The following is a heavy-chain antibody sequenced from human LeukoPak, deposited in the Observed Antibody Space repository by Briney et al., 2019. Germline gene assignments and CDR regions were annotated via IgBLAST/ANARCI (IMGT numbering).Heavy chain of an antibody. D-gene: IGHD2-21*02. Sequence: GSPRLSCAASGFTLTSYAMSWVRQAPGKGLEWVSAMSGSGDSTNYADSVKGRFTISRDNSKNTLCLQMNSLRAEDTAVYYCAREGVVVTASFGYWGQGTLVTVSS. CDR2: MSGSGDST. J-gene: IGHJ4*02. V-gene: IGHV3-23*01. CDR1: GFTLTSYA. CDR3: AREGVVVTASFGY.